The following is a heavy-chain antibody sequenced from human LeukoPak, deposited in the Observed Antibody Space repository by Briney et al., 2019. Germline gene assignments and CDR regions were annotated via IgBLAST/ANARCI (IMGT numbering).Heavy chain of an antibody. D-gene: IGHD3-10*01. J-gene: IGHJ4*02. CDR1: GGSISSGDYY. CDR3: ARSDTMVRGVIGD. V-gene: IGHV4-30-4*01. Sequence: PSETLSLTCTVSGGSISSGDYYWSWIRQPPGKGLEWIGYIYYSGSTYYNPSLKSRVTISVDTSKNQFSLKLSSVTAADTAVYYCARSDTMVRGVIGDWGQGTLVTVSS. CDR2: IYYSGST.